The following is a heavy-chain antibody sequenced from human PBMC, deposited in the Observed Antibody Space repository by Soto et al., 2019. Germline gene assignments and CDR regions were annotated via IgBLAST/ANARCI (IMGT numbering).Heavy chain of an antibody. D-gene: IGHD3-9*01. J-gene: IGHJ4*02. CDR1: GGSISSGGYY. V-gene: IGHV4-31*03. CDR3: ARGPLDSYFDY. CDR2: IYYSGST. Sequence: SETLSLTCTVSGGSISSGGYYWSWIRQHPGKGLEWIGYIYYSGSTYYNPSLKSRVTISVDTSKNQFSLKLSSVTAADTAVYYCARGPLDSYFDYWGQGTLVTVSS.